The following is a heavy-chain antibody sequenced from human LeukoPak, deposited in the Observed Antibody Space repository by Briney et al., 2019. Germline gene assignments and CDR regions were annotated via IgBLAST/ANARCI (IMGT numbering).Heavy chain of an antibody. V-gene: IGHV4-34*01. CDR1: GGSFSGYY. CDR2: INHSGST. Sequence: SETLSLTCAVYGGSFSGYYWSWIRQPPGKGLEWIGEINHSGSTDYNPSLKSRVTISVDTSKNQFSLKLSSVTAADTAVYYCARRSSSGWYYFDYWGQGTLVTVSS. D-gene: IGHD6-19*01. J-gene: IGHJ4*02. CDR3: ARRSSSGWYYFDY.